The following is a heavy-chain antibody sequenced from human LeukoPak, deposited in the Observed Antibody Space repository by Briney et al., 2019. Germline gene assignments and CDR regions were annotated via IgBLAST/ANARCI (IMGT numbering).Heavy chain of an antibody. CDR2: IKHDGSEK. CDR3: AREEGFGEAL. D-gene: IGHD3-10*01. Sequence: GGSLRLSCAASGFTFSNYWMSWVRQAPGKGLEWVANIKHDGSEKYYVDSMKGRFTISRDNAKNSLYLQMNSLRAEDTAVYYCAREEGFGEALWGQGTLVTVSS. CDR1: GFTFSNYW. J-gene: IGHJ4*02. V-gene: IGHV3-7*03.